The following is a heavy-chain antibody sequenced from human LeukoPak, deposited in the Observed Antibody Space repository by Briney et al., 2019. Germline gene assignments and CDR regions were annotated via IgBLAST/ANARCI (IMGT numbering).Heavy chain of an antibody. CDR3: AREISSGWYLVDY. CDR2: ISSDGDYR. Sequence: GGSLRLSCAASGFTFSSYYMSWVRQAPGKGLEWVSSISSDGDYRYYADSLRGRFTISRDNAENSLFLQMNSLRTGDTAVYYCAREISSGWYLVDYWGQGALVTVSS. D-gene: IGHD6-19*01. V-gene: IGHV3-21*01. J-gene: IGHJ4*02. CDR1: GFTFSSYY.